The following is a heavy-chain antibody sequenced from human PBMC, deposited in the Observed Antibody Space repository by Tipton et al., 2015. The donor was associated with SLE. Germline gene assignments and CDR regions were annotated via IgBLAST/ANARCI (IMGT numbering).Heavy chain of an antibody. D-gene: IGHD3-10*01. CDR2: ISHTGSP. V-gene: IGHV4-34*01. CDR1: GGSFRGYS. Sequence: TLSLTCAVYGGSFRGYSWGWVRQAPGKGLEWIGEISHTGSPNYNPSLKSRVTISIDTSKNHFSLTLNSVIAADTAVYFCARIQVLYYYGSGSYVFAIWRQGSLVTVSP. J-gene: IGHJ4*02. CDR3: ARIQVLYYYGSGSYVFAI.